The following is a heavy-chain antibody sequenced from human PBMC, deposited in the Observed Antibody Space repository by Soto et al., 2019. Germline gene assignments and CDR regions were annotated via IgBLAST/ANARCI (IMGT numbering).Heavy chain of an antibody. CDR3: ARDRPDSSSRHTRLNWFDT. J-gene: IGHJ5*02. D-gene: IGHD6-13*01. CDR1: GYTFTSYA. V-gene: IGHV7-4-1*01. Sequence: GASVKVSCKASGYTFTSYAMNWVRQAPGQGLEWMGWINTNTGNPTYAQGFTGRFVFSLDTSVSTAYLQICSLKAEDTAVYYCARDRPDSSSRHTRLNWFDTWGQGTLVTVSS. CDR2: INTNTGNP.